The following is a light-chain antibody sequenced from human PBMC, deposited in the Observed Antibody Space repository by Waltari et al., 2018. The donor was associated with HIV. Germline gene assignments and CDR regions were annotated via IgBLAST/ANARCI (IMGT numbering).Light chain of an antibody. CDR2: EVS. Sequence: QSVLTLPPSASGSPGQSVTTPCAGTRSDVGAYNSLTWYQHHPGKAPQILISEVSKRPSGVPDRFSGSKSGNTASLTVSGRQAEDEADYYCTSYAGNNLIFGGVTKMTVL. CDR1: RSDVGAYNS. CDR3: TSYAGNNLI. V-gene: IGLV2-8*01. J-gene: IGLJ2*01.